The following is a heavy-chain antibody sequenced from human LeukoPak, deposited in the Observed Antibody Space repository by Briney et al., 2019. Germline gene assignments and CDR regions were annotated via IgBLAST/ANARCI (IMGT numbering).Heavy chain of an antibody. V-gene: IGHV3-23*01. CDR2: ISGSGGTT. J-gene: IGHJ6*03. Sequence: GGSLRLSCAASGFTFSKYGMSWVRQAPGKGLEWVSVISGSGGTTYYADSVKGRFSISRDNSNNTLYLQMNSLRAEDTAVYYCARQTGYSSSWLYYYYYYMDVWGRGTTVTVSS. D-gene: IGHD6-13*01. CDR1: GFTFSKYG. CDR3: ARQTGYSSSWLYYYYYYMDV.